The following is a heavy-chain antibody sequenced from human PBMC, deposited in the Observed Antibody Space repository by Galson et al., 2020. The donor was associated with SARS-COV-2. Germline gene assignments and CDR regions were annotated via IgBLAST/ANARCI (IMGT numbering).Heavy chain of an antibody. D-gene: IGHD1-26*01. CDR1: GFTFSTYW. J-gene: IGHJ4*02. V-gene: IGHV3-74*01. CDR3: TATRAY. CDR2: INSNGSST. Sequence: RLSCAASGFTFSTYWMHWVRQAPGKGLVWVSRINSNGSSTSYADSVKGRFTISRDNAKNTLYLQMNSLRAEDTALYYCTATRAYWGQGTLVTVSS.